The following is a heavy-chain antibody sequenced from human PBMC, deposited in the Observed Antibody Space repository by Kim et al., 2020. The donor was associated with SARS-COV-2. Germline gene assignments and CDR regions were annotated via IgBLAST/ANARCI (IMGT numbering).Heavy chain of an antibody. CDR3: ARVVGGYSSSWNGWYFDL. D-gene: IGHD6-13*01. CDR2: ISSSSSYT. Sequence: GGSLRLSCAASGFTFSDYYMSWIRQAPGKGLEWVSYISSSSSYTNYADSVKGRFTISRDNAKNSLYLQMNSLRAEDTAVYYCARVVGGYSSSWNGWYFDLWGRGTLVTVSS. J-gene: IGHJ2*01. V-gene: IGHV3-11*06. CDR1: GFTFSDYY.